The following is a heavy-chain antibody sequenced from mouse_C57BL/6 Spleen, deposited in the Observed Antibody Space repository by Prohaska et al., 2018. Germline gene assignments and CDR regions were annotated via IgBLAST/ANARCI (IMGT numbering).Heavy chain of an antibody. D-gene: IGHD2-1*01. CDR2: INPNNGGT. Sequence: HGKSLEWIGYINPNNGGTSYNQKFKGKATLTVNKSSSTAYMELRSLTSEDSAVYYCARGDGNYRLGRLAMDYWGQGTSVTVSS. V-gene: IGHV1-22*01. J-gene: IGHJ4*01. CDR3: ARGDGNYRLGRLAMDY.